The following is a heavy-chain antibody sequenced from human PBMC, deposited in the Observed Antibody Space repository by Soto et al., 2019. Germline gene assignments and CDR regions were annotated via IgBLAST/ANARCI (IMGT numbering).Heavy chain of an antibody. CDR2: ISYDGINQ. CDR1: GFTFSSYG. V-gene: IGHV3-30*18. J-gene: IGHJ3*01. Sequence: ESVGGVVQPGRSLRLSCAVSGFTFSSYGMHWVRQAPGKGLEWVGVISYDGINQYYADSVKGRFTISRDDSKNTLYLQMNSLRAEDTAMYYCAKDDVKTVSVYNTFDLWGQGTMVTVSS. D-gene: IGHD6-19*01. CDR3: AKDDVKTVSVYNTFDL.